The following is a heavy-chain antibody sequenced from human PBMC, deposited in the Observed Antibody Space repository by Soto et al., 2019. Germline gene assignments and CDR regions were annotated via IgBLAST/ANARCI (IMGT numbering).Heavy chain of an antibody. J-gene: IGHJ6*02. CDR1: GYTFTSYD. D-gene: IGHD2-2*01. CDR2: MNPNSGNT. Sequence: GSSVKISWKASGYTFTSYDINWVRQATGQGLEWMGWMNPNSGNTGYAQKFQGRVTMTRNTYISTAYMELSSMRSEDTAVYYCSRDQVVPAATTNYYYGLDVWGQGTTVPVS. CDR3: SRDQVVPAATTNYYYGLDV. V-gene: IGHV1-8*01.